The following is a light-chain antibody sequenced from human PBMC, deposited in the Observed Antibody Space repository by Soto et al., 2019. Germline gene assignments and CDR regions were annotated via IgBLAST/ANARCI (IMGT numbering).Light chain of an antibody. CDR3: SSYTVSGTVL. CDR1: SSDVGGYNY. CDR2: DVS. J-gene: IGLJ2*01. V-gene: IGLV2-14*01. Sequence: QSALTQPASVSGSPGQSITISCTGTSSDVGGYNYVSWYQQHPGKAPKLMIYDVSNRPSGVSNRFSGSKSGNTASLTISGLQAEDEADYYCSSYTVSGTVLFGGGTKITVL.